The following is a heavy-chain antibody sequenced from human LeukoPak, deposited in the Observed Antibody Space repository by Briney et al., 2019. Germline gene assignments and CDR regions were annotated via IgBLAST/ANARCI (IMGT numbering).Heavy chain of an antibody. Sequence: GASVKVSCKASGYAFTSYGISWVRQAPGQGLEWMGWISAYNGNTNYAQKLQGRVTMTTDTSTSTAYMELRSLRSDDTAVYYCAIFPVTTGFLEWTFDYWGQGTLVTVSS. CDR2: ISAYNGNT. CDR3: AIFPVTTGFLEWTFDY. V-gene: IGHV1-18*01. CDR1: GYAFTSYG. J-gene: IGHJ4*02. D-gene: IGHD3-3*01.